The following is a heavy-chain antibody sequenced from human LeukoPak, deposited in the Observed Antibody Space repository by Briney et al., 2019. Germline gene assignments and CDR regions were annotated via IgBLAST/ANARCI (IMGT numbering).Heavy chain of an antibody. CDR3: ARGYDTTGYFSY. Sequence: GGSLRLSCAASGFTFSSYGMHWVRQAPGKGLEWVAVIWYDGSNKYYADSEKGRFTISRDNSKNTLYLQMNSLRAEDTAVYYCARGYDTTGYFSYWGQGTLVTVSS. CDR2: IWYDGSNK. V-gene: IGHV3-33*01. J-gene: IGHJ4*02. CDR1: GFTFSSYG. D-gene: IGHD3-22*01.